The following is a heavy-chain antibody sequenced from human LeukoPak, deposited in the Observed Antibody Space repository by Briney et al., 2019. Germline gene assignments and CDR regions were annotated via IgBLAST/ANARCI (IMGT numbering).Heavy chain of an antibody. CDR2: IYYSGST. CDR1: GGSVSSGSYY. Sequence: SETLSLTCTVSGGSVSSGSYYWSWIRQPPGKGLEWIGYIYYSGSTNYNPSLKSRVTISVDTSKNQFSLKLSSVTAADTAVYYCVRAGYCSGGSCYRNNWFDPWGQGTLVTVSS. V-gene: IGHV4-61*01. D-gene: IGHD2-15*01. CDR3: VRAGYCSGGSCYRNNWFDP. J-gene: IGHJ5*02.